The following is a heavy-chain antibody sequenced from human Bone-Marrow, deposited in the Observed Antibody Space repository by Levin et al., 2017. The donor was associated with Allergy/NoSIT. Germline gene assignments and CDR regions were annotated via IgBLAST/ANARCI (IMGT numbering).Heavy chain of an antibody. J-gene: IGHJ3*02. Sequence: ASVKVSCRASGFSFSDSVIQWVRQARGQRPEWIGWVVVDSGDTDYAQKFEDRVTITRDMSTRTAYMELYSQRSEDTAVYYCVADLAVAVHDVFDIWGQGTMVTVSS. D-gene: IGHD6-19*01. CDR1: GFSFSDSV. CDR3: VADLAVAVHDVFDI. V-gene: IGHV1-58*02. CDR2: VVVDSGDT.